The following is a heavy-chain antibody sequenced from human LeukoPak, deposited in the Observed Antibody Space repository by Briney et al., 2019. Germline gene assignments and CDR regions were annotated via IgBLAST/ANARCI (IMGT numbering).Heavy chain of an antibody. V-gene: IGHV3-23*05. J-gene: IGHJ4*02. D-gene: IGHD1-14*01. CDR1: GFTFSSYV. CDR2: INTNGRTT. CDR3: AKHPESGNFDY. Sequence: PGGSLRISCAASGFTFSSYVMGWVRQAPGKGLEWVSIINTNGRTTYYADSVKGRFTISRDNSKNTLYLQMNSLRAEDTAVYYCAKHPESGNFDYWGRGTLVTVSS.